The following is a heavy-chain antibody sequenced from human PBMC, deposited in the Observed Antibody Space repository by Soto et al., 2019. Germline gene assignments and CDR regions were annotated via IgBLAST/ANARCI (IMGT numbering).Heavy chain of an antibody. CDR3: ARMKVDSYQFYYAMDV. Sequence: SGPTLVNPTETLTLTCTVSGFSLTTGKMGVSWIRQPPGKALEWLAHIFSDNERSYSTSLQGRLTIAKDTSGSQVVLSMTNVDPVDTATYYCARMKVDSYQFYYAMDVWGQGTTVTVSS. D-gene: IGHD3-9*01. CDR1: GFSLTTGKMG. J-gene: IGHJ6*02. V-gene: IGHV2-26*01. CDR2: IFSDNER.